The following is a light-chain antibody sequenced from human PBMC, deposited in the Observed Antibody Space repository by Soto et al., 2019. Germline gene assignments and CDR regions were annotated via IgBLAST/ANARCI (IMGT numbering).Light chain of an antibody. J-gene: IGKJ4*01. V-gene: IGKV3-20*01. Sequence: EIVLTQSPGTLSLSPGERATLSCRASQSVSSSYLAWYQQKTGQAPRLLIYGASSRATGIPDRFSGSGSGTDFTLTISRLEPEDFAVYYCQQYGSLVLTFGGGTKVEIK. CDR1: QSVSSSY. CDR2: GAS. CDR3: QQYGSLVLT.